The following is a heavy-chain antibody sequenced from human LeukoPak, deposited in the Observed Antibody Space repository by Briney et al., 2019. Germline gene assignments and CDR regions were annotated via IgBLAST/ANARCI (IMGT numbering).Heavy chain of an antibody. D-gene: IGHD3-16*02. Sequence: PSETLSLTCTVSGYSISSGYYWGWIRQPPGKGLEWIGNIYPTGSTYYNPSLKSRVTISVDTSKNQFSLKLSSVTAADTAVYYCARGYSYWSQGTLVTVSS. CDR2: IYPTGST. J-gene: IGHJ4*02. V-gene: IGHV4-38-2*02. CDR3: ARGYSY. CDR1: GYSISSGYY.